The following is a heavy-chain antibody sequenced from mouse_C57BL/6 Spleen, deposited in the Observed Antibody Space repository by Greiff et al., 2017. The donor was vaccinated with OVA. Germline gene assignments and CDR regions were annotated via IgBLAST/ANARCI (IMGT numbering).Heavy chain of an antibody. V-gene: IGHV1-69*01. D-gene: IGHD1-1*01. CDR2: IDPSDSYP. J-gene: IGHJ1*03. Sequence: QVQLQQPGAELVMPGASVKLSCKASGYTFTSYWMHWVKQRPGQGLEWIGEIDPSDSYPNYNQKFKGKSTLTVDKSSSTAYMQLSSLTSEDSAVYYCARGGDYGSSYWYFDVWGTGTTVTVSS. CDR1: GYTFTSYW. CDR3: ARGGDYGSSYWYFDV.